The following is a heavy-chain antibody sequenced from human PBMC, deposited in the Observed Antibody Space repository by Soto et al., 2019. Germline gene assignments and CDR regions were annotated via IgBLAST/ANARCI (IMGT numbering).Heavy chain of an antibody. CDR3: ARSGVAMSYHYFYGMDV. V-gene: IGHV3-30-3*01. Sequence: QGPLVESGGGVVQPGRSLRLSCAASGFTFSIYAIHWVRQAPGKGLEWVAVMSYDGSNKYYADSVKGRFTISRDNSENTLHLQMNSLRAEDTAVYYCARSGVAMSYHYFYGMDVWGQGTTVTVSS. D-gene: IGHD2-21*01. CDR1: GFTFSIYA. CDR2: MSYDGSNK. J-gene: IGHJ6*02.